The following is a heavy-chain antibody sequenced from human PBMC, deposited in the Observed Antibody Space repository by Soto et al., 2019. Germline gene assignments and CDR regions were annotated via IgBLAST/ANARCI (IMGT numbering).Heavy chain of an antibody. V-gene: IGHV1-69*13. J-gene: IGHJ4*02. CDR3: ARGTSPKRGYSYGFLTTPFDY. D-gene: IGHD5-18*01. Sequence: SVKVSCKTSGGTFSSYASSWVRQAPGQGLEWMGGIIPIFGTANYAQKFQGRVTITADESTSTAYMELSSLRSEDTAVYYCARGTSPKRGYSYGFLTTPFDYWGQGTLVTVSS. CDR1: GGTFSSYA. CDR2: IIPIFGTA.